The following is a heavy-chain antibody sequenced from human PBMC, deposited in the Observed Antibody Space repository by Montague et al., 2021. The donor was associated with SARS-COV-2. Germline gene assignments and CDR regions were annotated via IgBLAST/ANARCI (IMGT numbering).Heavy chain of an antibody. J-gene: IGHJ4*02. V-gene: IGHV2-70*01. D-gene: IGHD6-19*01. CDR1: GFSLSTSGMC. CDR3: ARISAWYSSGWSAFDY. Sequence: PALVKPTQTLTLICTFSGFSLSTSGMCVSWIRQPPGKALEWLALIDWXDEKYYSTSLKTRLTISKDTSKNQVVLTMTNMDPVDTATYYCARISAWYSSGWSAFDYWGQGTLVTVSS. CDR2: IDWXDEK.